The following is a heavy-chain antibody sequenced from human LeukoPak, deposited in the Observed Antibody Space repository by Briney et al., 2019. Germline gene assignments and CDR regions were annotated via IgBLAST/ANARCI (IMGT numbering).Heavy chain of an antibody. CDR1: GGSISSGGYY. J-gene: IGHJ4*02. CDR2: IYYSGSA. V-gene: IGHV4-31*03. Sequence: ASETLSLTCTVSGGSISSGGYYWSWIRQHPGKGLEWIGYIYYSGSAYYNPSLKSRVTISVDTSKNQFSLKLSSVTAADTAVYYCASGWSSGWYYFDYWGQGTLVTVSS. D-gene: IGHD6-19*01. CDR3: ASGWSSGWYYFDY.